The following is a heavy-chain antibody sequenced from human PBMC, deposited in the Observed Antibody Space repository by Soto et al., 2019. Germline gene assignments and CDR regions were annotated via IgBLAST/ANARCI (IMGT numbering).Heavy chain of an antibody. CDR3: AKKATVTSAYYFDY. J-gene: IGHJ4*02. V-gene: IGHV3-23*01. CDR1: GFTFSSYA. CDR2: ISASGGST. D-gene: IGHD4-17*01. Sequence: PGGSLRLSCAASGFTFSSYAINWVRQAPGKGLEWVSAISASGGSTYFADSVKGRFSISRDNARDTLYLQMNSLRPEDTAVYFCAKKATVTSAYYFDYWGQGALVTVSS.